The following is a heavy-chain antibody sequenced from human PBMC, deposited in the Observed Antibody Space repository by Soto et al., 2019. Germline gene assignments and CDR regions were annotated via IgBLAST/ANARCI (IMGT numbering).Heavy chain of an antibody. CDR2: ISAYNGNT. D-gene: IGHD3-3*01. CDR3: ARTYSDFWSGYYFYYYYMDV. Sequence: QVQLVQSGAEVKKPGASVKVSCKASGYTFTSYGISWVRQAPGQGLEWMGWISAYNGNTNYAQKLQGRVTMTTDTSTSTAYMELRSLRSDDTAVYYCARTYSDFWSGYYFYYYYMDVWGKGTTVTVSS. V-gene: IGHV1-18*01. J-gene: IGHJ6*03. CDR1: GYTFTSYG.